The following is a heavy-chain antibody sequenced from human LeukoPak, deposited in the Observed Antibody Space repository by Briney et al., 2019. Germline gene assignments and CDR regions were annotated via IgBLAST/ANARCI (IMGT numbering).Heavy chain of an antibody. V-gene: IGHV1-18*01. CDR1: GYTFTTYG. Sequence: WASVTVSCKASGYTFTTYGISWVRQAPGQGLEWMGWISGNGDNTKYVQEFQGRVTMTTDTSTSTAYMDLRSLRSDDTAIYYCARVHGYYIGLYYFDCWGQGTLVTVSS. J-gene: IGHJ4*02. CDR2: ISGNGDNT. D-gene: IGHD4-17*01. CDR3: ARVHGYYIGLYYFDC.